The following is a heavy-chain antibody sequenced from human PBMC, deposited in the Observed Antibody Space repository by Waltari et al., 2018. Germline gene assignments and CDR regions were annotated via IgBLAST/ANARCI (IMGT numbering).Heavy chain of an antibody. J-gene: IGHJ5*02. CDR3: ARADRGRDGRYATPDWGP. CDR2: INHSGST. CDR1: GASFSGYY. D-gene: IGHD3-16*01. V-gene: IGHV4-34*01. Sequence: QVQLQQWGAGQLKPSETLSLTCAVYGASFSGYYWIWIRQPPGKGREWIGEINHSGSTNYNPSLKNRLTISLDTSKNQFSLKMRSVTAADTAVYYCARADRGRDGRYATPDWGPWGQGTLVTVSS.